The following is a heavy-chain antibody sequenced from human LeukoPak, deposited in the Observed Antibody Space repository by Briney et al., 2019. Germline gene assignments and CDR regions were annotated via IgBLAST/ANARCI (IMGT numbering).Heavy chain of an antibody. CDR1: GGSLSSYY. CDR2: ITHSGST. J-gene: IGHJ4*02. D-gene: IGHD6-19*01. V-gene: IGHV4-34*01. CDR3: TYTGWYKVPDY. Sequence: PSETLSLTCAVYGGSLSSYYCSWIRQPPGKGLEWIGHITHSGSTNYSPSLKNRVTVSVDASKNQFSLKLSSVTAADTAVYYCTYTGWYKVPDYWGQGTLVTVSS.